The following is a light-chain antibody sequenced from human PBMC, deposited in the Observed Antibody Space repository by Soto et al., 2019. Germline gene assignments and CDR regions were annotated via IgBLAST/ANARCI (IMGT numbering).Light chain of an antibody. V-gene: IGKV1-9*01. CDR3: QQLRSYPST. J-gene: IGKJ4*01. CDR1: QGISSS. Sequence: IQLTQSPSSLSASVGDRVTITCRASQGISSSLAWYQQKPGKAPKLLIYAASILQSGVPSRFSGSGFGTDFTLTISSLQAEDFASYFCQQLRSYPSTFGGGTKVDIK. CDR2: AAS.